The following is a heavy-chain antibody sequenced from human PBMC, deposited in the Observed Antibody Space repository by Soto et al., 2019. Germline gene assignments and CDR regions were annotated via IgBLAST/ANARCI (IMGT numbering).Heavy chain of an antibody. CDR3: AKDRGYYDSSGYEY. V-gene: IGHV3-23*01. Sequence: PVGSLRLSCAASGFTFSSYAMSWVRQAPGKGLEWVSAISGSGGGTYYAASVEGRFTISRDNSKNTLFLQMNSLRAEDTALYYCAKDRGYYDSSGYEYWGQGTLVTVSS. J-gene: IGHJ4*02. CDR2: ISGSGGGT. D-gene: IGHD3-22*01. CDR1: GFTFSSYA.